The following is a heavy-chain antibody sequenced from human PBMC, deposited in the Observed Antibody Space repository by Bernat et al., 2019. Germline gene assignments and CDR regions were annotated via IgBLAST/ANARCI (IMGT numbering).Heavy chain of an antibody. CDR3: ARVPPVPFLNWNFDY. CDR2: ISYDGSNK. D-gene: IGHD1-1*01. J-gene: IGHJ4*02. CDR1: GFTFSSYA. V-gene: IGHV3-30*01. Sequence: QVQLVESGGGVVQPGRSLRLSCAASGFTFSSYAMHWVRQAPGKGLEWVAVISYDGSNKYYADSVKGRFTISRDNSKNTPYLQMNSLSAEDTAVYYCARVPPVPFLNWNFDYWGQGTLVTVSS.